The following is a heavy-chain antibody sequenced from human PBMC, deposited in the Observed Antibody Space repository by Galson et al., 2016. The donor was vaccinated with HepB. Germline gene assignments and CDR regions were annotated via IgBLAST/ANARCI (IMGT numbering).Heavy chain of an antibody. Sequence: SLRLSCAASGFTFSSFPMAWVRQAPGKGLEWVSSSTGSGVDTYYIDPVRGRFTISRDNSKNTLYLQMNSLRTEDAAIYYCAKRKDDCTRTSCLDYWGQGTLVTVSS. J-gene: IGHJ4*02. CDR2: STGSGVDT. V-gene: IGHV3-23*01. CDR3: AKRKDDCTRTSCLDY. D-gene: IGHD2-2*01. CDR1: GFTFSSFP.